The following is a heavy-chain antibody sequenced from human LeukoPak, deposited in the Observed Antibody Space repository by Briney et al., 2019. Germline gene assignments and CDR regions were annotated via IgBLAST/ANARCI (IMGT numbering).Heavy chain of an antibody. Sequence: PSETLSLTCAVYGGSFSGYYWSWIRQPPGKGLEWIGYIYYSGSTNYNPSLKSRVTISVDTSKNQFSLKLSYVTAADTAVYYCARVGCSGGSCYDDAFDIWGQGRMVTVSS. CDR1: GGSFSGYY. V-gene: IGHV4-59*01. D-gene: IGHD2-15*01. J-gene: IGHJ3*02. CDR3: ARVGCSGGSCYDDAFDI. CDR2: IYYSGST.